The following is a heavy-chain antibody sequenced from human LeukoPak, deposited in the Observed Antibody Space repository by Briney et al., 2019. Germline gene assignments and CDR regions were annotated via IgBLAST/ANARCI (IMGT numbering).Heavy chain of an antibody. V-gene: IGHV3-49*04. J-gene: IGHJ6*04. CDR1: GFTFGDYA. D-gene: IGHD1-7*01. CDR2: IRSKAYGGAT. CDR3: TRDLKNLGNYYYYGMDV. Sequence: GGSLRLSCTASGFTFGDYAMSWVRQAPGKGLEGVGFIRSKAYGGATEYAASVKGRFTISRDDSKSIAYLQMNSLKTEDTAVYYCTRDLKNLGNYYYYGMDVWGKGTTVTVSS.